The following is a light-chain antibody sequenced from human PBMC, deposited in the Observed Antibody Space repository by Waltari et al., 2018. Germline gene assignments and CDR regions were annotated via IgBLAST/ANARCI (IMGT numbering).Light chain of an antibody. CDR3: SSCGGSQRNDV. Sequence: QTVPTLPASLPGSPRQSTSTSRAGKPGDIGSYVLVSRYQLHPGKAPKLLIYQASKRPSGVPDRFSGSQSGNTASLTISGLQVDDEADYYCSSCGGSQRNDVFGRGTKLTVL. CDR1: PGDIGSYVL. V-gene: IGLV2-23*01. CDR2: QAS. J-gene: IGLJ2*01.